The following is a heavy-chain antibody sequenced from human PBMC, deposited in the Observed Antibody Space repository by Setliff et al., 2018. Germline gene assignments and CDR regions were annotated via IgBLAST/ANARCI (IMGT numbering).Heavy chain of an antibody. Sequence: SETLSLTCAAYGGTFSDYYWTWIRQPPGKGLEWIGEINHRGSTNYNPSPKSRATISIDTSKDQFSPKLISMSAADTAVYFCARGRNIAARLLDSWGQGALVTVSS. CDR3: ARGRNIAARLLDS. V-gene: IGHV4-34*01. CDR1: GGTFSDYY. CDR2: INHRGST. D-gene: IGHD6-6*01. J-gene: IGHJ4*02.